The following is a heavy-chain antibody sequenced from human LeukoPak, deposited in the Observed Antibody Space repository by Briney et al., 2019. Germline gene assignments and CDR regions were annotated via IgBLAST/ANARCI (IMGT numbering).Heavy chain of an antibody. Sequence: KPSETLSLTCAVSGGSISSSNWWSCVRQPPGKGLEWIGEIYHSGSTNYNPSLKSRVTISVDKSKNQFSLKLSSVTAADTAVYYCARDPGIVVVPGAPKHAFDIWGQGTMVTVSS. D-gene: IGHD2-2*01. CDR2: IYHSGST. CDR1: GGSISSSNW. V-gene: IGHV4-4*02. CDR3: ARDPGIVVVPGAPKHAFDI. J-gene: IGHJ3*02.